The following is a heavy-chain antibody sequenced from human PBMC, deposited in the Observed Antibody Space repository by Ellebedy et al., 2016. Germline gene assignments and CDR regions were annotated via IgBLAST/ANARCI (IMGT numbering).Heavy chain of an antibody. CDR2: ISSSSSYI. V-gene: IGHV3-21*04. D-gene: IGHD3-10*01. CDR3: ARVQRGGSGSKYYYYGMDV. J-gene: IGHJ6*02. Sequence: GESLKISXAASGFTFSSYSMNWVRQAPGKGLEWVSSISSSSSYIYYADSVKGRFTISRDNAKNSLYLQMNSLRAEDTAVYYCARVQRGGSGSKYYYYGMDVWGQGTTVTVSS. CDR1: GFTFSSYS.